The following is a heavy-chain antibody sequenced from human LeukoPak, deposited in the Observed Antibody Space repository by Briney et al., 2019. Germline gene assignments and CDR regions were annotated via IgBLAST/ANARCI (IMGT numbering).Heavy chain of an antibody. Sequence: GASVKVFCKASGYTFTSCDINWVRPATGQGLVWMRWMNPNSGNTGYAQKFQGRVTMTRNTSISTAYMQPSSLRSEDTAVYYCASGWGMVRGVNFSYWGQGTLVTVSS. J-gene: IGHJ4*02. CDR1: GYTFTSCD. CDR2: MNPNSGNT. V-gene: IGHV1-8*01. D-gene: IGHD3-10*01. CDR3: ASGWGMVRGVNFSY.